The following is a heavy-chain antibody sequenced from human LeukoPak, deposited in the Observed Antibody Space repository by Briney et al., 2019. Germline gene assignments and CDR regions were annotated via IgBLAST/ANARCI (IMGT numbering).Heavy chain of an antibody. CDR1: GGCVRSECYL. Sequence: SETLSVPCLVSGGCVRSECYLWGWIRPPPGKGLGWIGYVYYSGSTNYNPSLKSRVSISVDTSKNQLSLKLSSVTAADTAVYYCAREGLYGDYVWSLDYWGQGTLVTVSS. CDR2: VYYSGST. J-gene: IGHJ4*02. D-gene: IGHD4-17*01. CDR3: AREGLYGDYVWSLDY. V-gene: IGHV4-61*01.